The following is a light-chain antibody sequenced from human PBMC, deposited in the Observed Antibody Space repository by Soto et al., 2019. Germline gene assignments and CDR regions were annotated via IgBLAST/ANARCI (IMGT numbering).Light chain of an antibody. V-gene: IGKV1-33*01. J-gene: IGKJ5*01. CDR3: QQYDNLFIT. CDR1: QDISNY. Sequence: DIQMTQSPSSLSASVGDRVTITCQASQDISNYLNWYQQKPGKAPKLLIYDASNLETGVPSRFSGSGSGTDFTFTISSLQPEDIATYYCQQYDNLFITFGQGTRLESK. CDR2: DAS.